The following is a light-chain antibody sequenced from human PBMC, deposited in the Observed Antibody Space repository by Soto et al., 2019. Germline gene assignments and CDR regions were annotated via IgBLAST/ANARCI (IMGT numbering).Light chain of an antibody. V-gene: IGKV3-11*01. CDR2: DAS. CDR3: QQRSNWIT. J-gene: IGKJ5*01. CDR1: QSVSSY. Sequence: EIVLTQSPATLSLSPGERATLSCRASQSVSSYLAWYQQKPGQAPRLLIYDASNRATGIPARFSGSGSGTDFSLTISSLEPEDFAVYYCQQRSNWITCGHGTRLEIK.